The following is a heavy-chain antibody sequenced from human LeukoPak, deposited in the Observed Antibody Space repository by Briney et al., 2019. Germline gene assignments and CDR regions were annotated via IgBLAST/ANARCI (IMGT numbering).Heavy chain of an antibody. Sequence: ASVKVSCKASGSTFSTYGISWVRQAPGQGLEWMGWISAYKGNTYYAQKLQGSVTMTTDTSTSTAYMELRSLRSDDTAIYYCARDLYYYGSGSYYDVFDVWGQGTMVTVSS. CDR3: ARDLYYYGSGSYYDVFDV. D-gene: IGHD3-10*01. CDR1: GSTFSTYG. V-gene: IGHV1-18*01. J-gene: IGHJ3*01. CDR2: ISAYKGNT.